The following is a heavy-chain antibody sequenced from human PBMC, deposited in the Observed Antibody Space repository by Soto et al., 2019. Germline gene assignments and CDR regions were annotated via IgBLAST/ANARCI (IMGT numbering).Heavy chain of an antibody. CDR1: GGSISSYY. Sequence: QVQLQESGPGLVKPSETLSLTCTVSGGSISSYYWSWSRQPAGKGLEWIGRIYTNGSTNYNPSLKSRRTMSVDTSKNQFSLKLSSVTAADTAVYYCARDAPIVVVPAATNWFDPWGQGTLVTVSS. V-gene: IGHV4-4*07. CDR2: IYTNGST. D-gene: IGHD2-2*01. J-gene: IGHJ5*02. CDR3: ARDAPIVVVPAATNWFDP.